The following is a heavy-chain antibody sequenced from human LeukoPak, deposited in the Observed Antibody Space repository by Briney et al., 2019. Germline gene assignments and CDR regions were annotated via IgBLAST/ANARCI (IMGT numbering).Heavy chain of an antibody. J-gene: IGHJ1*01. CDR3: ARRGSSGWNYLQH. V-gene: IGHV5-51*01. D-gene: IGHD6-19*01. CDR2: IYPGDSVI. Sequence: GESLKISCKGSGYSFTSYGIGWVRQMPGKGLEWMGIIYPGDSVIRYSPSFQGHVTISADKSISTAYLQWSSLKASDTAIYYCARRGSSGWNYLQHWGQGTLVTVSS. CDR1: GYSFTSYG.